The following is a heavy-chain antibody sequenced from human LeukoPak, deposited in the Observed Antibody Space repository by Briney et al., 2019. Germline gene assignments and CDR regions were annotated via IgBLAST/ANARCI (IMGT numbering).Heavy chain of an antibody. D-gene: IGHD1-26*01. J-gene: IGHJ4*01. CDR2: MWYDGNNK. V-gene: IGHV3-33*01. Sequence: GGSLRLSCAASGFTFSSYGMHWVRQAPGKGLEWVAVMWYDGNNKYYADSVKGRFTISRDNSKNTLYLQMNSLRAEDTAVYYCVRDLGGRSGHWGHGTLVTVSS. CDR3: VRDLGGRSGH. CDR1: GFTFSSYG.